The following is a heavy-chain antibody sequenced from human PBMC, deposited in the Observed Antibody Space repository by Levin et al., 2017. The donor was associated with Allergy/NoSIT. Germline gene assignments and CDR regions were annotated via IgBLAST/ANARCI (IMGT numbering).Heavy chain of an antibody. V-gene: IGHV3-23*01. D-gene: IGHD1-14*01. CDR2: INGGGDTT. J-gene: IGHJ3*02. CDR3: ARRNGAFDI. Sequence: ETLSLTCAASGFTFSNYAMSWVRQAPGKGLQWVSTINGGGDTTWYADSVKGRFTISRDNSKNTLYVQMTSLRGEDTAVYYCARRNGAFDIWGQGTMVTVSS. CDR1: GFTFSNYA.